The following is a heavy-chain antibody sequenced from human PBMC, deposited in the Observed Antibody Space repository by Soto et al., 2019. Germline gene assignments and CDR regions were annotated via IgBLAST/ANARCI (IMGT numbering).Heavy chain of an antibody. CDR3: ARVSNDYYYG. CDR2: LTQGRIR. J-gene: IGHJ6*01. Sequence: SETQSLTCTVSGGSVTPSGGYWSWVRQNKGKGLEWIGYLTQGRIRQYTPSLKSRLALSIGTSKNQFSLELKSVTAADTAVYFCARVSNDYYYG. V-gene: IGHV4-31*03. CDR1: GGSVTPSGGY.